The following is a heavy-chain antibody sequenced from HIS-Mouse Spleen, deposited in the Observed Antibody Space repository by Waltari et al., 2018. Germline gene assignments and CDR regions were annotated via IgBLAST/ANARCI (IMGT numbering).Heavy chain of an antibody. V-gene: IGHV4-59*12. J-gene: IGHJ4*02. CDR2: YYSGRT. D-gene: IGHD3-10*01. CDR3: ARERYYGSGSDY. CDR1: GCSISSYF. Sequence: QVQLQESGPGLVKPSETLSLTCTVSGCSISSYFWSWIRQPPGKGLEGIGYYSGRTNYTPSLKSRVTISVDASKTPFSLKLRSVTAADTAVYYCARERYYGSGSDYWGQGTLVTVSS.